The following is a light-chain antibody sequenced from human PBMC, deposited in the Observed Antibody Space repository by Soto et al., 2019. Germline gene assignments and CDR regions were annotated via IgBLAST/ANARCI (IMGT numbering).Light chain of an antibody. Sequence: DIQMTQSPSSLSASVGDRVTITCRASQTISTYLNWYQQNPGKAPKLLIYAASSLQSGVPSRFSGSGSVTDFTFAISSLQPEDFATYYCQQSSGIPYTFGQGTKLEIK. CDR3: QQSSGIPYT. CDR2: AAS. J-gene: IGKJ2*01. V-gene: IGKV1-39*01. CDR1: QTISTY.